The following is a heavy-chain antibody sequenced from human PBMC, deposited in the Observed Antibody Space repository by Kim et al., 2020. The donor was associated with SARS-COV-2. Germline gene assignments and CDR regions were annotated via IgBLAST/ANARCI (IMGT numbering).Heavy chain of an antibody. V-gene: IGHV3-15*01. D-gene: IGHD1-20*01. CDR3: TTEGYNWNDPDF. Sequence: DAAAPVKGRFTISRDDSNNTLYLQMNSLKTEDTAVYYCTTEGYNWNDPDFWGQGTLVTVSS. J-gene: IGHJ4*02.